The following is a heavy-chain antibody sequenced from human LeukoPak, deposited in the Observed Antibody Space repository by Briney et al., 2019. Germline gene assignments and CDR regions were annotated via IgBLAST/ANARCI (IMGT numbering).Heavy chain of an antibody. V-gene: IGHV1-8*01. CDR1: GYTFTSYD. Sequence: ASVKVSCKASGYTFTSYDINWVRQATGQGLEWMGWMNPNSGNTGYAQKFQGRVTMTRNTSISTAYMELSSLRSEDTAAYYCARSSRFTPFAAAGGYWGQGTLVTVSS. CDR2: MNPNSGNT. D-gene: IGHD6-13*01. CDR3: ARSSRFTPFAAAGGY. J-gene: IGHJ4*02.